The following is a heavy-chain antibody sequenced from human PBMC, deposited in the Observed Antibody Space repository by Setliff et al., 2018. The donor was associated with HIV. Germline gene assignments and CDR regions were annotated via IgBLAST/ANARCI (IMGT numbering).Heavy chain of an antibody. Sequence: ASVKVSCKISGYTLTELSIHWVRQAPGKGLEWMANFDPEDGETFYAQKFQGRLTMTEDTSTDTAYMELSSLRSDDTAMYYCATDPGYSSTRYSESFQHWGQGTEVTVSS. V-gene: IGHV1-24*01. CDR1: GYTLTELS. D-gene: IGHD6-13*01. CDR3: ATDPGYSSTRYSESFQH. J-gene: IGHJ1*01. CDR2: FDPEDGET.